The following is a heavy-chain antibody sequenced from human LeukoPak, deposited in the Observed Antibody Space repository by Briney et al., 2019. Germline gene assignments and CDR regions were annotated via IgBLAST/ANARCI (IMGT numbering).Heavy chain of an antibody. Sequence: PGGSLRLSCAASGFTFSSYEMSWVCQAPGKGLEWVSGISGSGVSTYYADSVKGRFTISRDNSKNTLYLQINSLRAEDTAVYYCASFRGVGWDFVYWGQGTLVTVSS. J-gene: IGHJ4*02. V-gene: IGHV3-23*01. CDR2: ISGSGVST. CDR3: ASFRGVGWDFVY. D-gene: IGHD3-10*01. CDR1: GFTFSSYE.